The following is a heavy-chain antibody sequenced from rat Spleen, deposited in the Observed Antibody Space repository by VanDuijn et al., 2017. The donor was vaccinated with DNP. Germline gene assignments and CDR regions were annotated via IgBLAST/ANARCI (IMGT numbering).Heavy chain of an antibody. CDR3: ARGGYPGITSAMDA. D-gene: IGHD1-4*01. CDR1: GFSLTSHH. J-gene: IGHJ4*01. V-gene: IGHV2-32*01. Sequence: QVQLKESGPGLVQPSQTLSLTCTVSGFSLTSHHVHWVRQPSGKGPEWMGKMWYDGDTAYNSALKSRLSISRDTSKSQVFLKMNSLQTEDTAIYFCARGGYPGITSAMDAWGQGTSVTVSS. CDR2: MWYDGDT.